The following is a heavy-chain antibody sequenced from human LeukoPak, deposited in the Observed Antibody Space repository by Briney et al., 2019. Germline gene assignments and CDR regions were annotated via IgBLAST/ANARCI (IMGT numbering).Heavy chain of an antibody. CDR1: GGSFSGYY. CDR3: ARGFYGSGSYYN. V-gene: IGHV4-34*01. Sequence: SETLSLTCAVYGGSFSGYYWSWIRQPPGKGLEWIGEINHSGSTNYNPPLKSRVTISVDTSKNQFSLKLSFVTAADTAVYYCARGFYGSGSYYNWGQGTLVTVSS. CDR2: INHSGST. J-gene: IGHJ4*02. D-gene: IGHD3-10*01.